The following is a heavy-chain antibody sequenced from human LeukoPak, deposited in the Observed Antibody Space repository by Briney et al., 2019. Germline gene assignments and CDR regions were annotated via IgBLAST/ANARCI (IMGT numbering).Heavy chain of an antibody. J-gene: IGHJ6*03. CDR1: GFTYIYYS. CDR3: ARDREEDYYMDV. CDR2: ISSSSRYI. D-gene: IGHD3-10*01. V-gene: IGHV3-21*01. Sequence: PGGSLRLSCAASGFTYIYYSMNWVRQAPGKGLEWVSSISSSSRYIYYADSVKGRFTISRDNAMNSLYLQMSSLRAEDTAVYYCARDREEDYYMDVWGKGTTVTVSS.